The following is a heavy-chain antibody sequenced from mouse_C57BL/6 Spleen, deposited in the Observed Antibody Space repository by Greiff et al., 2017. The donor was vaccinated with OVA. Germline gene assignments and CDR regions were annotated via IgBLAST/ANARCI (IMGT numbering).Heavy chain of an antibody. CDR1: GYAFSSYW. V-gene: IGHV1-80*01. CDR2: IYPGDGDT. D-gene: IGHD2-3*01. Sequence: VQLVESGAELVKPGASVKISCKASGYAFSSYWMNWVKQRPGKGLEWIGQIYPGDGDTNYNGKFKGKATLTADKSSSTAYMQLSSLTSEDSAVYFCARRDPYDGYFAWFAYWGQGTLVTVSA. CDR3: ARRDPYDGYFAWFAY. J-gene: IGHJ3*01.